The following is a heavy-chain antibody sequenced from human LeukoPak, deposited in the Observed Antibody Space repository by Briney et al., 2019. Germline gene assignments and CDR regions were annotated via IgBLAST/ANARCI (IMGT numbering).Heavy chain of an antibody. CDR3: ARHGTYYEYDF. CDR2: IDPSDSYS. Sequence: GESLKISFKGSGYSFGNYWISWVRQMPGKGLEWMGTIDPSDSYSNYSPSLQGHVTILADKSISTAYLQWSSLTASDTAIYFCARHGTYYEYDFWGQGTLVTVSS. CDR1: GYSFGNYW. J-gene: IGHJ4*02. V-gene: IGHV5-10-1*01. D-gene: IGHD1-26*01.